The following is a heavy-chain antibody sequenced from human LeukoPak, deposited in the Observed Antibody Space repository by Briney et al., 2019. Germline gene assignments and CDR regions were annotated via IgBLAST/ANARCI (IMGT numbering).Heavy chain of an antibody. J-gene: IGHJ4*02. D-gene: IGHD3-10*01. CDR2: IFYSGDT. CDR1: GGSISSSSYY. Sequence: PSETLSLTCTVYGGSISSSSYYWGWIRQPPGKGLEWIGSIFYSGDTYYNASLKSRVTISVDTSKKHFSLKLTSVTSADTAVYYCARRTSGGGLFDYWGQGTLVTVSS. CDR3: ARRTSGGGLFDY. V-gene: IGHV4-39*02.